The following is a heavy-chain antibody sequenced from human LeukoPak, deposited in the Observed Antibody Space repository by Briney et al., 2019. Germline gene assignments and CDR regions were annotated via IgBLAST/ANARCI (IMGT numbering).Heavy chain of an antibody. CDR3: ARAGDSSSWNYGMDV. J-gene: IGHJ6*02. D-gene: IGHD6-13*01. Sequence: ASGKVCCKAAGYTFTSYAMNWVRQAPGQGGEGRGWINTNTGNPTYAQGFTGRVVFSLDTSVSTAYLQISSLKAKDTAVYYCARAGDSSSWNYGMDVWGQGTTVTVSS. V-gene: IGHV7-4-1*02. CDR2: INTNTGNP. CDR1: GYTFTSYA.